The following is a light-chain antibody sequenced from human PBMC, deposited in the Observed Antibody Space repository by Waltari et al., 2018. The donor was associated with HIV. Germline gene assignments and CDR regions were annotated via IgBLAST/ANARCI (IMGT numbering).Light chain of an antibody. V-gene: IGLV3-21*04. CDR2: YND. CDR3: QLWDTSTDHYV. J-gene: IGLJ1*01. CDR1: NIGSNR. Sequence: SYILTQPPSVSVAPGKTASITCGGNNIGSNRVHWYQQKPGQAPVLVIYYNDDRPSGIPERFSGSKSGNTATLTISRVEAGDEADYYCQLWDTSTDHYVFGTGTKVTVL.